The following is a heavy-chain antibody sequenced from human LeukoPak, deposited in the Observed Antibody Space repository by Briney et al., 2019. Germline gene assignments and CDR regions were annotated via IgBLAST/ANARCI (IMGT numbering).Heavy chain of an antibody. CDR2: IYTSGST. CDR1: GGSISSGSYY. CDR3: ARERGIIAFDL. V-gene: IGHV4-61*02. D-gene: IGHD2-21*01. Sequence: SETLSLTCTVSGGSISSGSYYWSWIRQPAGKGLEWIGRIYTSGSTNYNPSLKSRVTISVDTSKNQFSLKLSSVTAADTAVYYCARERGIIAFDLWGQGTMVTVSS. J-gene: IGHJ3*01.